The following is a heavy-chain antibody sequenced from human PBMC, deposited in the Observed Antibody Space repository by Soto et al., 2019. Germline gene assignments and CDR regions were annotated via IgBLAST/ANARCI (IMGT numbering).Heavy chain of an antibody. J-gene: IGHJ4*02. V-gene: IGHV3-13*01. CDR1: GFTFSSYD. CDR2: IGTAGDT. CDR3: ARVKWSGDYSYYYFDY. D-gene: IGHD4-17*01. Sequence: EVQLVESGGGLVQPGGSLRLSCAASGFTFSSYDMHWVRQATGKGLEWVSAIGTAGDTYYPGSVKGRFTISRENAKNSLYLQMNSLSAEDTAVYYCARVKWSGDYSYYYFDYWGQGTLVTVSS.